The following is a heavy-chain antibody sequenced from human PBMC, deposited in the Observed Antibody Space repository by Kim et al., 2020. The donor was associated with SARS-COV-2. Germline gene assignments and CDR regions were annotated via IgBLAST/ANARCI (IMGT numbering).Heavy chain of an antibody. CDR1: GFTFTSSA. D-gene: IGHD4-17*01. J-gene: IGHJ4*02. CDR2: IVVGSGNT. Sequence: SVKVSCKASGFTFTSSAVQWVRQARGQRLEWIGWIVVGSGNTNYAQKFQERVTITRDMSTSTAYMELSSLRSEDTAVYYCAADGHDYGDQEAAYYFDYWGQGTLVTVSS. CDR3: AADGHDYGDQEAAYYFDY. V-gene: IGHV1-58*01.